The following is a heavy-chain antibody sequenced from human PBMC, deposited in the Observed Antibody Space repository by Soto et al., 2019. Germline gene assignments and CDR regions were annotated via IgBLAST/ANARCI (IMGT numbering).Heavy chain of an antibody. J-gene: IGHJ3*02. D-gene: IGHD3-9*01. V-gene: IGHV1-69*12. CDR2: IITIFGTA. CDR3: ASRNYDILTGLATGDDAFDI. Sequence: QVQLVQSGAEVKKPGSSVKVSCKASGGTFSSYAISWVRQAPGQGLEWMGGIITIFGTANYAQKFKGRVTITADETKSTACMEMGGLRSEDTAVYYCASRNYDILTGLATGDDAFDIWGQGTMVTVSS. CDR1: GGTFSSYA.